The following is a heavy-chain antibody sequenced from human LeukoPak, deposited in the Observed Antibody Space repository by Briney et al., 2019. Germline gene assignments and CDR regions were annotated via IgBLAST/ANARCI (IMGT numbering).Heavy chain of an antibody. V-gene: IGHV4-59*01. D-gene: IGHD2-2*01. CDR2: IYYSGST. CDR3: ARVTKTYYYYMDV. J-gene: IGHJ6*03. Sequence: PSETLSLTCTVSGGSISSYYWSWIRQPPGKGLEWIGYIYYSGSTNYNPSLKSRVTISVDTSKNQFSLKLSSVTAADTAVCYCARVTKTYYYYMDVWGKGTTVTVSS. CDR1: GGSISSYY.